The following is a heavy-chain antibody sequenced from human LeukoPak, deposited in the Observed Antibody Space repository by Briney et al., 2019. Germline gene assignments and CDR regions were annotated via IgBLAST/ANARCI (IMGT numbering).Heavy chain of an antibody. CDR1: GASINSGDSY. D-gene: IGHD3-16*01. Sequence: SETLSLTCTVSGASINSGDSYWSWVRQPPGKGLEWVGYIYYSANAYYNPSLKSRVTISVDTSKNRFSLKLNSVTAADTAVYYCARNLVGEGNYVAYFDYWGQGTLVTVSS. CDR3: ARNLVGEGNYVAYFDY. J-gene: IGHJ4*02. CDR2: IYYSANA. V-gene: IGHV4-30-4*08.